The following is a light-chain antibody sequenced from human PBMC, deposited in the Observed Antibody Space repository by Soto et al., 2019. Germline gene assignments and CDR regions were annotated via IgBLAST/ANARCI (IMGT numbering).Light chain of an antibody. CDR2: DAS. J-gene: IGKJ4*01. CDR1: QSVSSY. Sequence: EIVLTQSPATLSLSPGERATLSCRASQSVSSYLAWYQQKPGQAPRLLIYDASNRATGIPARFSGSGSGTDFTLTISSLEPEDFAVYYCQQRSNWPPLPFGGGPKVEI. V-gene: IGKV3-11*01. CDR3: QQRSNWPPLP.